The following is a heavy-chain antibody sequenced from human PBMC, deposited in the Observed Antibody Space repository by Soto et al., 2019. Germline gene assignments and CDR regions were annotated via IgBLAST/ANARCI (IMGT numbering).Heavy chain of an antibody. CDR2: IYYSGST. V-gene: IGHV4-31*03. CDR3: ARGSATREFEDYFDY. CDR1: GGSISSGGYY. D-gene: IGHD3-10*01. Sequence: SETLSLTCTVSGGSISSGGYYWSWIRQHPGKGLEWIGYIYYSGSTYYNPSLKSRVTISVDTSKNQFSLKLSSVTAAAPAVYYCARGSATREFEDYFDYWGQRTLGTVSS. J-gene: IGHJ4*02.